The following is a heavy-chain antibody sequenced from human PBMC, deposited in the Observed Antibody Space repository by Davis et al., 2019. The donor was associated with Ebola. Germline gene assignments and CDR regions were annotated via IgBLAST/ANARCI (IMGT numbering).Heavy chain of an antibody. J-gene: IGHJ4*02. CDR2: MYYSGGT. CDR3: ARDYYDSNGYLYYFDS. Sequence: SETLSLTCTLSGGSISGYYLTWIRQPPGKGLEWIGYMYYSGGTNYNPSLKSRVTISADTSKNQVALKLSSVTAADTAVYYCARDYYDSNGYLYYFDSWGQGTLVTVSS. D-gene: IGHD3-22*01. V-gene: IGHV4-59*12. CDR1: GGSISGYY.